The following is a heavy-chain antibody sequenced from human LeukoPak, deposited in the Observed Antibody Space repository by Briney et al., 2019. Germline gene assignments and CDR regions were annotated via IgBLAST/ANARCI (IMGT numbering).Heavy chain of an antibody. Sequence: PSETLSLTCTVSGGSISSYYWSWIRQPPGKGLEWIGYIYYSGSTNYNPSLKSRVTISVDTSKNQFSLKLSSVTAADTAVYYCARAGAGGDYYDSSGYNAEYFQHWGQGTLVTVSS. D-gene: IGHD3-22*01. J-gene: IGHJ1*01. CDR3: ARAGAGGDYYDSSGYNAEYFQH. CDR1: GGSISSYY. CDR2: IYYSGST. V-gene: IGHV4-59*08.